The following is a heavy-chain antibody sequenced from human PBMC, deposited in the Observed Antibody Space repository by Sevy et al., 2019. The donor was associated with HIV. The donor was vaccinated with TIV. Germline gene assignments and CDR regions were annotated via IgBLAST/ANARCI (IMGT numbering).Heavy chain of an antibody. V-gene: IGHV4-59*01. CDR2: IYYSGST. CDR3: ASCDQGGIYYFDY. Sequence: SETLSLTCTVSGGSISSYYWSWIRQPPGKGLEWIGYIYYSGSTKYKPSLKSRLTISVDTSKSQVSLKLSSVTAADTAVYYCASCDQGGIYYFDYWGQGTLVTVS. CDR1: GGSISSYY. J-gene: IGHJ4*02. D-gene: IGHD1-26*01.